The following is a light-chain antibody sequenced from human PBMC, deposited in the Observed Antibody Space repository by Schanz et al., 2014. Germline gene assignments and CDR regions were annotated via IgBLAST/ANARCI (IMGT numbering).Light chain of an antibody. J-gene: IGKJ1*01. Sequence: VMTQSPATLSVSAGERATLSCRGSQSVTTKIAWYQQKPGQAPRLLIYGASSRATGIPARFSGSGSGTEFTLTISSLQPEDFAVYYCHQYHDWPPWTFGQGTKVEI. CDR1: QSVTTK. CDR2: GAS. V-gene: IGKV3-15*01. CDR3: HQYHDWPPWT.